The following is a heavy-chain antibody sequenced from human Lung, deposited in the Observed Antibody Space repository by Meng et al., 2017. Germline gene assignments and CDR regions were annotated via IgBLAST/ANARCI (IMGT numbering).Heavy chain of an antibody. CDR2: IYSRGST. J-gene: IGHJ1*01. V-gene: IGHV4-61*02. Sequence: QVRLQESGPGLVKPSQTLSLTCSVSGGSISSDGYYWTWIRQPAGKGLEWIGRIYSRGSTNYNPFLKSRVTISLDASKNQFSLELSSVTATDTAVYYCARDLSDSTGYYPFQHWGQGTLVTVSS. CDR1: GGSISSDGYY. CDR3: ARDLSDSTGYYPFQH. D-gene: IGHD3-22*01.